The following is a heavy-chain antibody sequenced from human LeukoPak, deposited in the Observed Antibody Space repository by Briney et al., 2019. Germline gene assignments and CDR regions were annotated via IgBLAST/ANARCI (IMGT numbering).Heavy chain of an antibody. CDR3: ARTGCSSTSCYEFDY. CDR2: IYYSGST. V-gene: IGHV4-39*01. D-gene: IGHD2-2*01. CDR1: GGSISSSSYY. Sequence: PSETLSLTCTVSGGSISSSSYYWGWIRQPPGKGLEWIGSIYYSGSTYYNPSLKSRVTISVDTSKNQFSLKLSSVTAADTAVYYCARTGCSSTSCYEFDYWGQGTLVTVPS. J-gene: IGHJ4*02.